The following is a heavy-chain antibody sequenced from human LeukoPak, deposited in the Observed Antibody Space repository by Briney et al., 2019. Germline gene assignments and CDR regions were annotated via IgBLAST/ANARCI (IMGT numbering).Heavy chain of an antibody. D-gene: IGHD6-19*01. Sequence: GGSLRLSCAASGLTFTNYGMTWVRQAPGKGLEWVSSISGSGSDTYYADSVKGRFTISRDNSKNTLYVQMVSLRAEGTAIYYCAGSSGWWAHDYWGQGTPVTVSS. J-gene: IGHJ4*02. CDR2: ISGSGSDT. CDR1: GLTFTNYG. V-gene: IGHV3-23*01. CDR3: AGSSGWWAHDY.